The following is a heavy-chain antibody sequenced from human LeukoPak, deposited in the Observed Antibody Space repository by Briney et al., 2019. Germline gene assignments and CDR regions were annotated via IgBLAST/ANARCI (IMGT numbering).Heavy chain of an antibody. Sequence: GASVKVSCKASGYTFTSYYMHWVRQAPGQGLEWMGIINPSGGSTSYAQKFQGRVTMTRDMSTSTVYMELSSLRSEDTAVYYCATGTHSSGWDNYYYYMDVWGKGTTVTISS. CDR1: GYTFTSYY. V-gene: IGHV1-46*01. D-gene: IGHD6-19*01. CDR3: ATGTHSSGWDNYYYYMDV. J-gene: IGHJ6*03. CDR2: INPSGGST.